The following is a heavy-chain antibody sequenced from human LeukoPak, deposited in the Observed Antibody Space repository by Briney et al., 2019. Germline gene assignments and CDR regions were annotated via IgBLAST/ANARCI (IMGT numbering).Heavy chain of an antibody. CDR3: VRGGGVVAGTYDY. V-gene: IGHV3-64*02. J-gene: IGHJ4*02. CDR1: GFTFITYA. Sequence: GGSLRLSCAASGFTFITYAFHWVHQAPGKGLEYVSAISNNGEDTYYADSVKGRFTISRDNSKNTLYLQMGSLRAEDMAVYYCVRGGGVVAGTYDYWGQGTLVTVSS. CDR2: ISNNGEDT. D-gene: IGHD6-19*01.